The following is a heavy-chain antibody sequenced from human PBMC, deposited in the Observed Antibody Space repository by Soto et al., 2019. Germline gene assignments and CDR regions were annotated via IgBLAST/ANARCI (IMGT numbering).Heavy chain of an antibody. CDR2: IWYDGSNK. CDR1: GFTFSSYG. V-gene: IGHV3-33*01. Sequence: GGSLRLSCAASGFTFSSYGMHWVRQAPGKGLEWVAVIWYDGSNKYYADSVKGRFTISRDNSKNTLYLQMNSLRAEDTAVYYCATTYSAGRYYYYMDVWGKGTTVTVSS. D-gene: IGHD4-4*01. J-gene: IGHJ6*03. CDR3: ATTYSAGRYYYYMDV.